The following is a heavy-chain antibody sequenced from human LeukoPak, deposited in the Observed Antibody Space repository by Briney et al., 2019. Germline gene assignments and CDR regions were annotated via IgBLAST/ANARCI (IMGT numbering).Heavy chain of an antibody. Sequence: SETLSLTRTVSGGSISSYYWSWIRQPAGKGLEWIGRIYTSGSTNYNPSLKSRVTMSVDTSKNQFSLKLSSVTAADTAVYYCAREDYYDSSGYYEVFDYWGQGTLVTVSS. J-gene: IGHJ4*02. D-gene: IGHD3-22*01. CDR1: GGSISSYY. V-gene: IGHV4-4*07. CDR2: IYTSGST. CDR3: AREDYYDSSGYYEVFDY.